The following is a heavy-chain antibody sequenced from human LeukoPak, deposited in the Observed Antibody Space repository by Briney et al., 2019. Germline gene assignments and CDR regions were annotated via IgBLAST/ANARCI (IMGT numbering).Heavy chain of an antibody. J-gene: IGHJ6*03. CDR1: GGFFSGYY. V-gene: IGHV4-34*01. CDR3: ARLRVRGHYMDV. CDR2: INHSGST. D-gene: IGHD3-10*01. Sequence: SETVSLTCAVYGGFFSGYYWSWIRQPPGRGLEWIGEINHSGSTNYNPSLKSRVTISVDTSKNQFSLKLSSVTAADTAVYYCARLRVRGHYMDVWGKGTTVTISS.